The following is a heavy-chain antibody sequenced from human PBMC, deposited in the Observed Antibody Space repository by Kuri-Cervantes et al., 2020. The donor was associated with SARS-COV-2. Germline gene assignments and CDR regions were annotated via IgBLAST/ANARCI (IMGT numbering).Heavy chain of an antibody. CDR3: ARDLHKADWGYGSGSYYNAKGSFQH. D-gene: IGHD3-10*01. J-gene: IGHJ1*01. CDR1: GYTFTSYG. CDR2: ISAYNGNT. Sequence: ASVKVSCKASGYTFTSYGISWVRQAPGQGLEWMGWISAYNGNTNYAQELQGRVTMTTDTSTSTAYMELSSLRSEDTAVYYCARDLHKADWGYGSGSYYNAKGSFQHWGQGTLVTVSS. V-gene: IGHV1-18*01.